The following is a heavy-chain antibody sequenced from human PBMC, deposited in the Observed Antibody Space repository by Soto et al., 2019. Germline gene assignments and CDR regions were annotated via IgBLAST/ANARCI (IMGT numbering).Heavy chain of an antibody. CDR2: IDPSDSYT. Sequence: PGESLKISCKGSGYSFTSYWIGWVRQMPGKGLEWMGRIDPSDSYTNYSPSFQGHVTISADKSISTAYLQWSSLKASDTAMYYCASSYSSSSSGGYGMDVWGQGTTVTVSS. CDR3: ASSYSSSSSGGYGMDV. CDR1: GYSFTSYW. D-gene: IGHD6-6*01. V-gene: IGHV5-10-1*01. J-gene: IGHJ6*02.